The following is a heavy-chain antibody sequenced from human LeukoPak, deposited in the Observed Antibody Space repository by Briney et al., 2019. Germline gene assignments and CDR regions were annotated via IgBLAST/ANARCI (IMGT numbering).Heavy chain of an antibody. Sequence: ASVKVSCKASGYTFTSYYMHWVRQAPGQGLEWMGIINPTSGSTNYAQKFQGRVTMTRDTSISTAYMELSRLRSDDTAVYYCARAENGDYAFDYWGQGTLVTVSS. CDR2: INPTSGST. V-gene: IGHV1-2*02. CDR3: ARAENGDYAFDY. D-gene: IGHD4-17*01. J-gene: IGHJ4*02. CDR1: GYTFTSYY.